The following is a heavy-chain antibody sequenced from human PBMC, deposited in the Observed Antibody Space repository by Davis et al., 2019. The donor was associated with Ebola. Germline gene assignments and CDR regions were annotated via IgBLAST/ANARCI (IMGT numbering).Heavy chain of an antibody. V-gene: IGHV3-9*01. J-gene: IGHJ3*02. Sequence: PGGSLRLSCAASGFTFDDYAMHWVRQAPGKGLEWVSGISWNSGSIGYADSVKGRFTISRDNAKNSLYLQMNSLRAEDTALYYCAREEEDAFDIWGQGTMVTVSS. CDR1: GFTFDDYA. CDR3: AREEEDAFDI. CDR2: ISWNSGSI.